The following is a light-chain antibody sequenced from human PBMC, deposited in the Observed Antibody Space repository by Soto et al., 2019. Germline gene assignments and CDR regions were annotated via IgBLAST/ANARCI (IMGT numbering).Light chain of an antibody. J-gene: IGLJ2*01. V-gene: IGLV1-40*01. CDR1: SSNIGAGYD. CDR2: VND. Sequence: QSELTQPPSVSGAPGQRVTISCTGSSSNIGAGYDVHWYQQLPGTAPKLVIYVNDNRPSGVPDRFSGSKSGASASLAITGLQADDEADYYCQSYDSSLSGFVIFGGGTKVTVL. CDR3: QSYDSSLSGFVI.